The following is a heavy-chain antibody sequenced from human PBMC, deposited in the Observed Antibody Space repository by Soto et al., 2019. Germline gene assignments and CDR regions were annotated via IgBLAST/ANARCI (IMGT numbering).Heavy chain of an antibody. Sequence: NPWETLSLTCAVSGGSVRSYHWSWIRQAAGKGLEWIGRVQMSGTTNYNPSLKTRVTMSLDTSKNEVSLRMTSVTAADTAVYFCAKDRSTMRWFDPWGQGILVTVSS. J-gene: IGHJ5*02. CDR2: VQMSGTT. CDR1: GGSVRSYH. V-gene: IGHV4-4*07. D-gene: IGHD1-1*01. CDR3: AKDRSTMRWFDP.